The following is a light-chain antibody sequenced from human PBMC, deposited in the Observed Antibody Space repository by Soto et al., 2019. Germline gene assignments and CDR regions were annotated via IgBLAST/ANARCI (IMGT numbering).Light chain of an antibody. V-gene: IGLV2-14*03. J-gene: IGLJ2*01. Sequence: QSALPQPDSVSGSPGQSITISCTGTSSDIGAYNFVSWYQQHPGKAPKLMLYDVNIRPSGVSNRFSGSKSGNTASLTISGLQAEDEADYYCTSWTTSTTMIFGGGTKLTVL. CDR2: DVN. CDR1: SSDIGAYNF. CDR3: TSWTTSTTMI.